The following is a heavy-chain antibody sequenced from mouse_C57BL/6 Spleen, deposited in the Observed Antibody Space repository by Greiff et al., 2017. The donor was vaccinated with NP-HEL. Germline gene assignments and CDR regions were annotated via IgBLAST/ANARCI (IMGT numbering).Heavy chain of an antibody. CDR1: GYTFTSYW. CDR2: IDPSDSET. Sequence: QVQLQQPGAELVRPGSLVKLSCKASGYTFTSYWMHWVKQRPIQGLEWIGNIDPSDSETHYNQKFKDKATLTVDKSSSTAYMQLSSLTSEDSAVYYCARRDYYGSSSYFDYWGQGTTLTVSS. D-gene: IGHD1-1*01. V-gene: IGHV1-52*01. J-gene: IGHJ2*01. CDR3: ARRDYYGSSSYFDY.